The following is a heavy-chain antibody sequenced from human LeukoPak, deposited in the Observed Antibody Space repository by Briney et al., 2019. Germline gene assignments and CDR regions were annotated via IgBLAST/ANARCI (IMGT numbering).Heavy chain of an antibody. J-gene: IGHJ4*02. Sequence: PSETLSLTCSVSGGSISGTDYYWIWIRQPQGKGLEWIGYIHPSGSTSYNPSLKSRITISVDTAMNQFSLKMTSMTAADTAVYYCAGRGYAMAYWGQGSLVTVSS. V-gene: IGHV4-30-4*08. D-gene: IGHD5-12*01. CDR3: AGRGYAMAY. CDR2: IHPSGST. CDR1: GGSISGTDYY.